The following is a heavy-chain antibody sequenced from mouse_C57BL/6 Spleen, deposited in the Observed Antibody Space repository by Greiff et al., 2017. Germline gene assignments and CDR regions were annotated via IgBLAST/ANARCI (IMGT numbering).Heavy chain of an antibody. CDR1: GFTFSSYT. V-gene: IGHV5-9*01. CDR3: ARNGSSFFDY. Sequence: EVQVVESGGGLVKPGGSLKLSCAASGFTFSSYTMSWVRQTPEKRLEWVATISGGGGNTYYPDSVKGRFTISRDNAKNTLYLQMSSLRSEDTALYYCARNGSSFFDYWGQGTTLTVSS. D-gene: IGHD1-1*01. J-gene: IGHJ2*01. CDR2: ISGGGGNT.